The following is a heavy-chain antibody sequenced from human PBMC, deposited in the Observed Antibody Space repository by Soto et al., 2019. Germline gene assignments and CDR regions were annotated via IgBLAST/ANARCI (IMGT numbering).Heavy chain of an antibody. CDR2: IYYSGST. D-gene: IGHD5-12*01. Sequence: SETLSLTCTVSGGSISSYYWSWIRQPPGKGLEWIGYIYYSGSTNYNPSLKSRVTISVDTAKKQFSLKLSSVTAAETAVYCCASYSGYDGTFDYWGQGTLVTVSS. J-gene: IGHJ4*02. V-gene: IGHV4-59*01. CDR1: GGSISSYY. CDR3: ASYSGYDGTFDY.